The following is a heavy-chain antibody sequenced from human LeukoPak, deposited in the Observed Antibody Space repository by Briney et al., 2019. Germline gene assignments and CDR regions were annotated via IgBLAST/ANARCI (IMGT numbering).Heavy chain of an antibody. CDR1: GYSFTNYW. V-gene: IGHV5-51*01. CDR3: ARAWNFDY. D-gene: IGHD1-1*01. Sequence: GESLKISCQGSGYSFTNYWIGRVRQLPGKGLEWMGIIYPANSDRKYSPSFQGQVTISADKSISTAYLQWSSLKASDTAIYSCARAWNFDYWGQGTLVTVSS. CDR2: IYPANSDR. J-gene: IGHJ4*02.